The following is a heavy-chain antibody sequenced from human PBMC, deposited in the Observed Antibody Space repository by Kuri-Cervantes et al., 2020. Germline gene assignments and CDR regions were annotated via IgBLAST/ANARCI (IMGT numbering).Heavy chain of an antibody. CDR1: GYTFTSYY. CDR2: INPSGGST. CDR3: ATDSLFLRAEQQLVGLLVD. D-gene: IGHD6-13*01. Sequence: ASVKVSCKASGYTFTSYYMHWVRQAPGQGLEWMGIINPSGGSTSYAQKFQGRVTMTRDTSTSTVYMELSSLRSEDTAVYYCATDSLFLRAEQQLVGLLVDWGQGTLVTVSS. J-gene: IGHJ4*02. V-gene: IGHV1-46*01.